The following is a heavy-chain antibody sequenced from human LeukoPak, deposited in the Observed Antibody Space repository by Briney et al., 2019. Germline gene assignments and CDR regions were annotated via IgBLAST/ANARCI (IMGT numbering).Heavy chain of an antibody. CDR3: AREGAGVPGAMSWFQYYYYYMDV. CDR2: ISAYNGNT. D-gene: IGHD2-2*01. V-gene: IGHV1-18*01. CDR1: GYTFTSYG. J-gene: IGHJ6*03. Sequence: GASVKVSCKASGYTFTSYGISWVRQAPGQGLEWMGWISAYNGNTNYAQKFKGRVTMTTDTLTTTAHMELRSLRSDDTAVYYCAREGAGVPGAMSWFQYYYYYMDVWGKGTTVIVSS.